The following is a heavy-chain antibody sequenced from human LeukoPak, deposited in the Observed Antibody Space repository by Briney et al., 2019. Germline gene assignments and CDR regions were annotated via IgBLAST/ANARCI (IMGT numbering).Heavy chain of an antibody. V-gene: IGHV3-7*01. J-gene: IGHJ6*02. Sequence: GGSLRLSCAASGFTFSSYWMSWVRQAPGKGLEWVANIKQDGSEKYYVDSVKGRFTISRDNAKNLLYLQMNSLRAEDTAVYYCARALLLKYSSSPDYYGMDVWGQGTTVTVSS. D-gene: IGHD6-13*01. CDR1: GFTFSSYW. CDR2: IKQDGSEK. CDR3: ARALLLKYSSSPDYYGMDV.